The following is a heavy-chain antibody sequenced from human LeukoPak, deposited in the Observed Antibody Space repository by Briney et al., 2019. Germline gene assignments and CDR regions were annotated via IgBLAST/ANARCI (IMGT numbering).Heavy chain of an antibody. CDR1: GIAFSSYA. CDR3: AKVGGAIFGVVIRGYFDY. J-gene: IGHJ4*02. CDR2: ISGSGGST. Sequence: GGSLRLSCAASGIAFSSYAMSWVRQAPGKGLEWVSAISGSGGSTYYADSMKARFTISRDNSKNTLYLQMNSLRAEDTAVYYCAKVGGAIFGVVIRGYFDYWGQGTLVTVSS. D-gene: IGHD3-3*01. V-gene: IGHV3-23*01.